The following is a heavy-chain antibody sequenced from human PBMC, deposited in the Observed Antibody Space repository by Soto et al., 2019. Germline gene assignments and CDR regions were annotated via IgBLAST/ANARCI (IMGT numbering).Heavy chain of an antibody. Sequence: ASVKVSCKASRYTFTSYNINWVRQAPGGLEWMGWMNPNTGNTGYAQKFQGRVTMTRDTSISTAYMELSSLRSEDTAVYYCAREDCYGSGSYTLWGQGTQVTVSS. CDR1: RYTFTSYN. CDR2: MNPNTGNT. D-gene: IGHD3-10*01. J-gene: IGHJ4*02. V-gene: IGHV1-8*01. CDR3: AREDCYGSGSYTL.